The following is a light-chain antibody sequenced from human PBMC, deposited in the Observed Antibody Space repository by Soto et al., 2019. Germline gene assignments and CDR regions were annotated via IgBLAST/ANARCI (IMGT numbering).Light chain of an antibody. Sequence: DIQMTQCPSSLSASVGDRVTITCRASQTISRFLNWYQQKPGKAPKLVIYGASSLQSGVPSRFSGSGSGTEFTLTITSLQPEDFATYACQQGFSIPWTFGQGAKVDI. CDR1: QTISRF. V-gene: IGKV1-39*01. CDR3: QQGFSIPWT. CDR2: GAS. J-gene: IGKJ1*01.